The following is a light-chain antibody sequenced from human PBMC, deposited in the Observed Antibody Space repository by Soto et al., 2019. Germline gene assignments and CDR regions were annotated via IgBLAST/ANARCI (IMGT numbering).Light chain of an antibody. Sequence: QSALTQPASVSGSPGQSKTISCTGSSSDVGAYRYVSWFQQHPGRAPKLIIYEVSNRPSGVSDRFSGSKSGNTASLTISGLKAEDEADYHCSSYTTTTAWVFGGGTKLTVL. CDR2: EVS. CDR1: SSDVGAYRY. V-gene: IGLV2-14*01. CDR3: SSYTTTTAWV. J-gene: IGLJ3*02.